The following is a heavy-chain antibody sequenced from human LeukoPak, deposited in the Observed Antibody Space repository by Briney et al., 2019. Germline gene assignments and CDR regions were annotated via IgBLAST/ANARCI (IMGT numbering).Heavy chain of an antibody. CDR1: GFTFSSYS. D-gene: IGHD6-19*01. V-gene: IGHV3-21*01. CDR3: ARELESLNIAVAGNGQDWDY. J-gene: IGHJ4*02. Sequence: GGSLRLSCAASGFTFSSYSMNWVRQAPGKGLEWVSSISSSSSYIYYADSVKGRFTISRDNAKNSLYLQMNSLRAEDTAVYYCARELESLNIAVAGNGQDWDYWGQGTLVTVSS. CDR2: ISSSSSYI.